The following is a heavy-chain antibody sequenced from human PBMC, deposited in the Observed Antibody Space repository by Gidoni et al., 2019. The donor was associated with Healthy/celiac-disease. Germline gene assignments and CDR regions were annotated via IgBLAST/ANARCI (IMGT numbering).Heavy chain of an antibody. CDR2: IWYDGSNK. J-gene: IGHJ6*02. D-gene: IGHD3-22*01. Sequence: SSYGMHWVRQAPGKGLEWVAVIWYDGSNKYYADSVKGRFTISRDNSKNTLYLQMNSLRAEDTAVYYCARATITMIVGGMDVWGQGTTVTVSS. V-gene: IGHV3-33*01. CDR3: ARATITMIVGGMDV. CDR1: SSYG.